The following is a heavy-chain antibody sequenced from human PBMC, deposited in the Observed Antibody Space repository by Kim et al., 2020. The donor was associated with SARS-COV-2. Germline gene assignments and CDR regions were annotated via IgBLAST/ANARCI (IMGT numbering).Heavy chain of an antibody. Sequence: GGSLRLSCAASGFTFSSYWMHWVRQAPGKGLVWVSRINSDGSSTSYADSVKGRFTISRDNAKNTLYLQMNSLRAEDTAVYYCARDPRITMIVGGMDVWGQGTTVTVSS. V-gene: IGHV3-74*01. J-gene: IGHJ6*02. CDR2: INSDGSST. CDR1: GFTFSSYW. D-gene: IGHD3-22*01. CDR3: ARDPRITMIVGGMDV.